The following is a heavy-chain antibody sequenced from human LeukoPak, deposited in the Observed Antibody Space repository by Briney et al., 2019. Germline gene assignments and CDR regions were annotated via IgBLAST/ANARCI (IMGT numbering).Heavy chain of an antibody. D-gene: IGHD5-24*01. CDR1: GFTFSSYG. CDR2: ISYDGSNK. V-gene: IGHV3-30*18. Sequence: GGSLRLSCAASGFTFSSYGMHWVRQAPGKGLEWVAVISYDGSNKYYADSVKGRFTISRDNSKNTLYLQMNSLRAEDTAVYYCAKGRDGYIDYWGQGTLVTVSS. CDR3: AKGRDGYIDY. J-gene: IGHJ4*02.